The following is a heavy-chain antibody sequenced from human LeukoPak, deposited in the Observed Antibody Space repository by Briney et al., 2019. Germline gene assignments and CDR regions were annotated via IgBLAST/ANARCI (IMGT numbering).Heavy chain of an antibody. CDR2: IYHSGST. V-gene: IGHV4-38-2*01. CDR1: GYSISSGYY. Sequence: SETLSLTCAVSGYSISSGYYWGWIRQPPGKGLEWIGSIYHSGSTYYTPSLKSRVTISVDTSKNQFSLKLSSVTAADTAVYYCARTPGDYGFDYWGQGTLVTVSS. J-gene: IGHJ4*02. D-gene: IGHD4-17*01. CDR3: ARTPGDYGFDY.